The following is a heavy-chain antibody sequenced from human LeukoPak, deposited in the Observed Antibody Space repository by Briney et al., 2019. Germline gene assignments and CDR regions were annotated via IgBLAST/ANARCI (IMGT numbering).Heavy chain of an antibody. CDR3: ARKSVAATPRDIVYQYYSMDV. D-gene: IGHD2-15*01. CDR2: INTNTGNP. V-gene: IGHV7-4-1*02. Sequence: ASVKVSCKASGYTFTSYAMNWVRQAPGQGLEWMGWINTNTGNPTYAQGFTGRFVFSLDTSVSTAYLQISCLKAEDTAVYYCARKSVAATPRDIVYQYYSMDVWGKGTTVTVSS. J-gene: IGHJ6*03. CDR1: GYTFTSYA.